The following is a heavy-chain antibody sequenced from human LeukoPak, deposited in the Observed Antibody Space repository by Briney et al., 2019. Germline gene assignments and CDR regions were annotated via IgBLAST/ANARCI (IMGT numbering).Heavy chain of an antibody. CDR2: ISPSADIK. J-gene: IGHJ6*04. V-gene: IGHV3-48*03. D-gene: IGHD3-10*02. CDR3: AELGITMIGGV. CDR1: GFTFSSYD. Sequence: GGTLRLSCAASGFTFSSYDMSWVRQAPGKGLEWVSGISPSADIKYYADSVKGRFTISRDNAKNSLYLQMNSLRAEDTAVYYCAELGITMIGGVWGKGTTVTISS.